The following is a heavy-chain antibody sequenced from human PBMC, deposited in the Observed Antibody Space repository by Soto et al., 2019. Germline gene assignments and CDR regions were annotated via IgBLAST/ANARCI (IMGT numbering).Heavy chain of an antibody. Sequence: EVQLLESGGGLVQPGGSLRLSCAASGFTFSSYAMSWVRQAPGKGLEWVSAISGSGGSTYYADSVKGRFTISRDNSKNTRYLQMNSRRAEDTAVYYCAKYRGSGIPPPVYWGQGTLVTVSS. J-gene: IGHJ4*02. D-gene: IGHD3-10*01. CDR1: GFTFSSYA. V-gene: IGHV3-23*01. CDR2: ISGSGGST. CDR3: AKYRGSGIPPPVY.